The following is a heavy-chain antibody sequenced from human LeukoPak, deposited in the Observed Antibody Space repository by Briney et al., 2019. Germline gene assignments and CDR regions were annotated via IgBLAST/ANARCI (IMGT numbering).Heavy chain of an antibody. D-gene: IGHD3-22*01. CDR2: ISGSGGST. Sequence: GGSLRLSCAASAFSFSSYAMSWVRQAPGKGLEWVSAISGSGGSTYYADSVKGRFTISRDNSKDTLYLQMNSLRAEDTAVYYCAKEPTYYYDSSGFDYWGQGTLVTVSS. V-gene: IGHV3-23*01. CDR3: AKEPTYYYDSSGFDY. CDR1: AFSFSSYA. J-gene: IGHJ4*02.